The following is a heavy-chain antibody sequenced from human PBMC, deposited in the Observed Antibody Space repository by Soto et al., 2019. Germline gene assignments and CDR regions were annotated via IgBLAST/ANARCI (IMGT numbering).Heavy chain of an antibody. Sequence: GGSLRLSCAASGFTFSSYGMHWVRQAPGKGLEWVAVISYDGSNKYYADSVKGRFTISRDNSKNTLYLQMNSLRAEDTAVYYCAKDFERVVPLARDFDYWGQGTLVTVSS. V-gene: IGHV3-30*18. CDR1: GFTFSSYG. J-gene: IGHJ4*02. CDR3: AKDFERVVPLARDFDY. D-gene: IGHD2-2*01. CDR2: ISYDGSNK.